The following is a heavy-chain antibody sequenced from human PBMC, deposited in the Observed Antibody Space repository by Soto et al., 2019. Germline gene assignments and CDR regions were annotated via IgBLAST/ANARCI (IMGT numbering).Heavy chain of an antibody. CDR2: ISWNSGSI. Sequence: GGSLRLSCAASGFTFDDYAMHWVRQAPGKGLEWVSGISWNSGSIGYADSVKGRFTISRDNAKNSLYLQMNSLRAEDTALYYCAKDRFQYCSSTSCLSGNYMDVWGKGTTVTVSS. CDR1: GFTFDDYA. J-gene: IGHJ6*03. D-gene: IGHD2-2*01. CDR3: AKDRFQYCSSTSCLSGNYMDV. V-gene: IGHV3-9*01.